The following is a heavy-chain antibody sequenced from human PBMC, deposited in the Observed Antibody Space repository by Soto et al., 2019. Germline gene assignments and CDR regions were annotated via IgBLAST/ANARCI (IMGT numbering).Heavy chain of an antibody. V-gene: IGHV3-21*02. CDR3: ARIDDIGEYSYAYAHGMGV. CDR1: GFTFGSYS. J-gene: IGHJ6*02. CDR2: ISSSSTYI. D-gene: IGHD5-18*01. Sequence: EVQLVESGGGLVKPGGSLRLSCAASGFTFGSYSMTWVRQAPGKGLEWVSFISSSSTYIYYADSVKGRFTISRDNAKNSLSLQMISLRAEDTAVYYCARIDDIGEYSYAYAHGMGVWGQGTTVTVSS.